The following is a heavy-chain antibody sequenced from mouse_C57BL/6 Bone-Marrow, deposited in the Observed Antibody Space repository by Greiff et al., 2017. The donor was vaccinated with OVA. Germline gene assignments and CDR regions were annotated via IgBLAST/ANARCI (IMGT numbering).Heavy chain of an antibody. Sequence: EVKLVESGGDLVKPGGSLKLSYAASGFTFSSYGMSWVRQTPDKRLEWVATISSGGSYTYYPDSVKGRFTISRDNAKNTLYLQMSSLKSEDTAMYYCAGGTKPPWFAYWGRGTLVTVSA. D-gene: IGHD1-3*01. CDR1: GFTFSSYG. CDR2: ISSGGSYT. J-gene: IGHJ3*01. V-gene: IGHV5-6*02. CDR3: AGGTKPPWFAY.